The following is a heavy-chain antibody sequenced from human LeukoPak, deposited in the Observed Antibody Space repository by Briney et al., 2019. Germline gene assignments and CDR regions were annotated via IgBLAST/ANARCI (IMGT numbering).Heavy chain of an antibody. J-gene: IGHJ5*02. CDR3: ANTMIAGSA. V-gene: IGHV3-30-3*01. Sequence: GGSLRLSCAASGFTFSSYAMHWVRQAPGKGLEWVAVISYDGSNKYYADSVKGRFTISRDNSKNTLYLQMNSLRAEDTAVYYCANTMIAGSAWGQGTLVTVSS. CDR1: GFTFSSYA. CDR2: ISYDGSNK. D-gene: IGHD3-22*01.